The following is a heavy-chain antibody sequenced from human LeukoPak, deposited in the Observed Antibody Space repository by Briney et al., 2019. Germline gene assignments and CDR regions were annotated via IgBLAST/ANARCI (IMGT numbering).Heavy chain of an antibody. CDR2: IYTSGST. CDR1: GGSISSYY. CDR3: ARVLGGMVEGWFDP. D-gene: IGHD1-26*01. V-gene: IGHV4-4*09. Sequence: PSETLSLTCTVPGGSISSYYWSWIRQPPGKGLEWIGYIYTSGSTNYNPSLKSRVTISVDTSKNQFSLKLSSVTAADTAVYYCARVLGGMVEGWFDPWGQGTLVTVSS. J-gene: IGHJ5*02.